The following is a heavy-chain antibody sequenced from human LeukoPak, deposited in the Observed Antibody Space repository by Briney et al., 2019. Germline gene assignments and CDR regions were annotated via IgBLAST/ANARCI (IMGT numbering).Heavy chain of an antibody. Sequence: ASVKVSCKASGYTFTSYDINWVRQATGQGLEWVGWMNPNSGNTGYAQKFQGRVTMTRNTSISTAYMELSSLRSEDTAVYYCARGVKDGSGSYHHDYWGQGTLVTVSS. D-gene: IGHD3-10*01. V-gene: IGHV1-8*01. CDR1: GYTFTSYD. J-gene: IGHJ4*02. CDR2: MNPNSGNT. CDR3: ARGVKDGSGSYHHDY.